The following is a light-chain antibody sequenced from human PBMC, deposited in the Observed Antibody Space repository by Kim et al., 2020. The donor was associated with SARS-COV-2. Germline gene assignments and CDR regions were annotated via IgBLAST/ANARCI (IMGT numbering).Light chain of an antibody. CDR2: RND. CDR3: SAWDSSLSAWV. CDR1: RNNVGNQG. J-gene: IGLJ3*02. Sequence: QAGLTQPPSVSKGLRQTATLTCTGNRNNVGNQGAAWLQQHQGHPPKLLSYRNDNRPSGISERLSASRSGNTASLTITGLQPEDEADYYCSAWDSSLSAWVVGGGTQLTVL. V-gene: IGLV10-54*01.